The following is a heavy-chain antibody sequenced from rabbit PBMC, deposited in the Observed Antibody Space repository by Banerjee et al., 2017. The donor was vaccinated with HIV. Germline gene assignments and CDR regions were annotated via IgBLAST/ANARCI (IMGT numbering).Heavy chain of an antibody. D-gene: IGHD3-1*01. CDR1: GFTISNYW. CDR3: ARDLASVVGWNFNL. Sequence: EYGGDLVKPEGSLTLTCKASGFTISNYWMNWVRQAPGKGLEWIGIIYPITETTYYANWVNGRFTISSDNAQNTVDLHMNSLTVADTATYFCARDLASVVGWNFNLWGPGTLVTVS. V-gene: IGHV1S7*01. CDR2: IYPITETT. J-gene: IGHJ4*01.